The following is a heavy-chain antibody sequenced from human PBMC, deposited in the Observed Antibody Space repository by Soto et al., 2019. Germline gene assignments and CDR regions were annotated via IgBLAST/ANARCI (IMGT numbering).Heavy chain of an antibody. CDR1: GFTFSSYG. D-gene: IGHD1-1*01. V-gene: IGHV3-33*01. J-gene: IGHJ3*02. CDR2: IWYDGSNK. CDR3: ARIQREQGLASYHDAFDI. Sequence: QVQLVESGGGVVQPGRSLRLSCAASGFTFSSYGMHWVRQAPGKGLEWVAVIWYDGSNKYYADSVKGRFTISRDNSKNTLYLQMNRLSAEDTAVYFCARIQREQGLASYHDAFDIWGQGTMVTVSS.